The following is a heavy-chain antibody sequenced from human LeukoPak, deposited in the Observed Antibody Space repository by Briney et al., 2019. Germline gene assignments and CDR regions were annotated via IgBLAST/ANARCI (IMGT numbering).Heavy chain of an antibody. J-gene: IGHJ6*02. V-gene: IGHV4-61*08. CDR1: GGSISSGGYS. Sequence: SETLSLTCAVSGGSISSGGYSWSWIRQPPGKGLEWIGYIYYSGSTNYNPSLKSRVTISVDTSKNQFSLKLSSVTAADTAVYYCARHSDPGPSYCGGDCFTLYGMDVWGQGTTVTVSS. CDR2: IYYSGST. D-gene: IGHD2-21*02. CDR3: ARHSDPGPSYCGGDCFTLYGMDV.